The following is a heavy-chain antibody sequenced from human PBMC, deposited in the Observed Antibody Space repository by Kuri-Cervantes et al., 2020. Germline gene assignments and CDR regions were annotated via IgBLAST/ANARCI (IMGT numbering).Heavy chain of an antibody. CDR2: INHSGST. V-gene: IGHV4-34*01. CDR1: GGSFSGYY. Sequence: GSLRLSCAVYGGSFSGYYWSWIRQPPGKGLEWIGEINHSGSTNYNPSLKSRVTISVDTSKNQFSLKLSSVTAADTAVYYCARDLEFSYSSSWYVAGGWFDPWGQGTLVTVSS. CDR3: ARDLEFSYSSSWYVAGGWFDP. D-gene: IGHD6-13*01. J-gene: IGHJ5*02.